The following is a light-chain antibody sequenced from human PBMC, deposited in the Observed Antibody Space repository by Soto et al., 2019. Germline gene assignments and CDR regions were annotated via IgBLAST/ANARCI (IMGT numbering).Light chain of an antibody. CDR2: GAS. J-gene: IGKJ1*01. CDR3: QQYNNWPRT. Sequence: EIVLTQSPGTLSLSPGERATLSCRASQSVTNNQFAWFRQKPGQAPRLLIYGASTRATGIPARFSGSGSGTEFTLTTSSLQSEDFAVYYCQQYNNWPRTFGQGTKVDIK. CDR1: QSVTNN. V-gene: IGKV3-15*01.